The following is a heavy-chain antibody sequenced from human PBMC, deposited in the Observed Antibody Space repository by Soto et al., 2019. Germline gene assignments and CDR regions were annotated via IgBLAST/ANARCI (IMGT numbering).Heavy chain of an antibody. J-gene: IGHJ6*02. CDR1: GFTFSSYE. Sequence: PGGSLRLSCAASGFTFSSYEMNWVRQAPGKGLEWVSYISSSGSTIYYADSVKGRFTISRDNAKNSLYLQMNRLRAEDTAVYYCASRSKPDSYYYGMDVWGQGTTVTVSS. CDR3: ASRSKPDSYYYGMDV. CDR2: ISSSGSTI. V-gene: IGHV3-48*03. D-gene: IGHD2-2*01.